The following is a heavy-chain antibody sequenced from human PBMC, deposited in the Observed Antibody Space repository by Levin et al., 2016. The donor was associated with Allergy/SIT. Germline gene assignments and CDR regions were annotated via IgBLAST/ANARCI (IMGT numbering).Heavy chain of an antibody. V-gene: IGHV3-7*03. J-gene: IGHJ4*02. Sequence: GESLKISCAASGFTFSSYWMSWVRQAPGKGLEWVANIKQDGSEKYYVDSVKGRFTISRDNAKNSLYLQMNSLRAEDTAVYYCASEGRGTYNWNDEGLKLDYWGQGTLVTVSS. D-gene: IGHD1-1*01. CDR2: IKQDGSEK. CDR3: ASEGRGTYNWNDEGLKLDY. CDR1: GFTFSSYW.